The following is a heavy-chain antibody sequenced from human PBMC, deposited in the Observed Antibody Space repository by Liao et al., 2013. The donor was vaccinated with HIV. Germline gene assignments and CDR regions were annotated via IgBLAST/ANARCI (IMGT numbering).Heavy chain of an antibody. CDR1: GGSISSYY. CDR3: ARERDGGYFYYYYMDV. CDR2: IYTTGST. V-gene: IGHV4-4*07. Sequence: QVQLQESGPGLVKPSETLSLTCTVSGGSISSYYWSWIRQPAGKGLEWIGRIYTTGSTNYNPSLQSRVTMSVDTSKNQFSLKLSSVTAADTAVYYCARERDGGYFYYYYMDVWGKGTTVTVSS. D-gene: IGHD4-23*01. J-gene: IGHJ6*03.